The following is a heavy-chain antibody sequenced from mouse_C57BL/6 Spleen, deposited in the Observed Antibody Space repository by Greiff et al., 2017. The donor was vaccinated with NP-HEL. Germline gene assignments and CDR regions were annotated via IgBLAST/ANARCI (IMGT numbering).Heavy chain of an antibody. D-gene: IGHD1-1*01. CDR3: ARSAITTAYFDY. Sequence: QLQQSGPELVKPGASVKISCKASGYSFTGYYMNWVKQSPEKSLEWIGEINPSTGGTTYNQKFKAKATLTVDKSSSTAYMQLKSLTSEDSAVYYCARSAITTAYFDYWGQGTTLTVSS. J-gene: IGHJ2*01. CDR1: GYSFTGYY. CDR2: INPSTGGT. V-gene: IGHV1-42*01.